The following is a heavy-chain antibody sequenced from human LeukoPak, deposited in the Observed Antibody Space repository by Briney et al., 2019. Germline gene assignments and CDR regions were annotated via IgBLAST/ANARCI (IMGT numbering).Heavy chain of an antibody. J-gene: IGHJ4*02. V-gene: IGHV3-30*03. CDR3: ARVGDYVCKD. Sequence: PGGSLRLSCAASGFTFSTYVMHWVRQAPGKGLEWVALISSDESNEFYADSVKDRFTISRDNSKNTLYLQMNSLRAEDTAVYYCARVGDYVCKDWGQGTLVTVSS. D-gene: IGHD3-16*01. CDR1: GFTFSTYV. CDR2: ISSDESNE.